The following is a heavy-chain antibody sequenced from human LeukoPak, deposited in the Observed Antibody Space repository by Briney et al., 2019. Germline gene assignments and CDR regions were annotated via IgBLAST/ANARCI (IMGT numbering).Heavy chain of an antibody. Sequence: SETLSLTCTVSGGSISSSTYYWGWIRQPPGKGLEWIGSIYYGGSTYYTPSLKSPVTISVDTSKNQFSLKLSSVTAADTAVYYCARLDYGDVGAFDIWGQGTMVTVSS. V-gene: IGHV4-39*01. D-gene: IGHD4-17*01. CDR2: IYYGGST. J-gene: IGHJ3*02. CDR1: GGSISSSTYY. CDR3: ARLDYGDVGAFDI.